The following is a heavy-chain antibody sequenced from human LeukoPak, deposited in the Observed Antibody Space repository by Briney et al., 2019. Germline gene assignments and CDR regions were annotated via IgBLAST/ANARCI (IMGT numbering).Heavy chain of an antibody. CDR3: ARAYYYDSSGYYYFDY. Sequence: SETLSLTCAVYGGSFSGYYGSWIRQPPGKGLEWIGEINHSGSTNYNPSLKSRVTISVDTSKNQFSLKLSSVTAADTAVYYCARAYYYDSSGYYYFDYWGQGTLVTVSS. J-gene: IGHJ4*02. V-gene: IGHV4-34*01. CDR2: INHSGST. D-gene: IGHD3-22*01. CDR1: GGSFSGYY.